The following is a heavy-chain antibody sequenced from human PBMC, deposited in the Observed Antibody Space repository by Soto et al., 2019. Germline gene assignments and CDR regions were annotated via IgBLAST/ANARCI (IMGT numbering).Heavy chain of an antibody. CDR1: GFTFSDYA. D-gene: IGHD2-21*02. CDR2: VRGRGTTT. J-gene: IGHJ4*02. V-gene: IGHV3-23*01. CDR3: AKDPLPVPYCGDACFRDF. Sequence: DVQLLESGGGLVQPGGSLRLSCAGSGFTFSDYAMSWVRQAPGKGLEWISSVRGRGTTTFYADSVRGRFTISRDNSKSTLYRHMPGLRAEDTAIYYCAKDPLPVPYCGDACFRDFWGQGTLVTVSS.